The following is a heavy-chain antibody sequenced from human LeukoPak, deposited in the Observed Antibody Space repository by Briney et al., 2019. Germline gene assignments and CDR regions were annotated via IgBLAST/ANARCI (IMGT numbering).Heavy chain of an antibody. J-gene: IGHJ1*01. CDR3: ARDSQRGAQRGFQY. Sequence: ASVKVSCTVSGDSFSRYVISWVRQAPGQGPEWMGGIIAAFDKANYAQKFRGRVTISADKSTNTAHLEVDSLTSGDTAIYYCARDSQRGAQRGFQYWGQGTLVTVSS. V-gene: IGHV1-69*06. CDR1: GDSFSRYV. D-gene: IGHD1-26*01. CDR2: IIAAFDKA.